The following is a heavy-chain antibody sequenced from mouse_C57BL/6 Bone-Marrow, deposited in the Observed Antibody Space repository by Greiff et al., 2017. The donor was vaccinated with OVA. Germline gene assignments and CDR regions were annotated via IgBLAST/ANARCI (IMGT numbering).Heavy chain of an antibody. CDR1: GYTFTSYW. Sequence: QVQLKQPGAELVKPGASVKLSCKASGYTFTSYWMHWVKQRPGQGLEWIGMIHPNSGSTNYNEKFKSKATLTVDKSSSTAYMQLSSLTSEDSAVYYCARVYDGYFAYWGQGTLVTVSA. CDR2: IHPNSGST. D-gene: IGHD2-3*01. V-gene: IGHV1-64*01. CDR3: ARVYDGYFAY. J-gene: IGHJ3*01.